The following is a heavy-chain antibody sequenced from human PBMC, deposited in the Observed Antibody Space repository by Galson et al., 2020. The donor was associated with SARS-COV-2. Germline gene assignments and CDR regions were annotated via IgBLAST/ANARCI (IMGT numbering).Heavy chain of an antibody. V-gene: IGHV1-24*01. CDR2: FDPEDGET. Sequence: ASVKVSCKVSGYTLTELSMHWVRQAPGKGLEWMGGFDPEDGETIYAQKFQGRVTMTEDTSTDTAYMELSSLRSEDTAVYYCATDPHGRYSSSRRWFDPWGQGTLVTVSS. CDR1: GYTLTELS. J-gene: IGHJ5*02. D-gene: IGHD6-13*01. CDR3: ATDPHGRYSSSRRWFDP.